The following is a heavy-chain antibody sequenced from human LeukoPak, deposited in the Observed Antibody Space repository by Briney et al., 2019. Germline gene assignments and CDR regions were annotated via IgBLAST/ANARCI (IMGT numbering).Heavy chain of an antibody. D-gene: IGHD6-13*01. CDR2: IYYSGST. J-gene: IGHJ4*02. V-gene: IGHV4-59*01. CDR3: ARVRAAAGTPLEIDY. CDR1: GGSISSYY. Sequence: SETLSLTCTVSGGSISSYYWSWIRQPPGKGLEWIGYIYYSGSTNYNPSLKSRVTISVDTSKNQFSLKLSSVTAADTAVYYCARVRAAAGTPLEIDYWGQGTLVTVSS.